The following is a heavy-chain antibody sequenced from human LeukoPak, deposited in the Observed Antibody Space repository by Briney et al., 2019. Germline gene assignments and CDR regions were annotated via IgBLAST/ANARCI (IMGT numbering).Heavy chain of an antibody. J-gene: IGHJ6*03. CDR1: GGSISSYY. D-gene: IGHD5-18*01. CDR2: IYYSGST. V-gene: IGHV4-59*01. CDR3: ARAPDTAIPYYYMDV. Sequence: PSETLSLTCTVSGGSISSYYWSWIRQPPGKGLEWIGYIYYSGSTNYNPSLKSRVTISVDTSKNQFSLKLRSVTAADTAVYYCARAPDTAIPYYYMDVWGKGTTVTVSS.